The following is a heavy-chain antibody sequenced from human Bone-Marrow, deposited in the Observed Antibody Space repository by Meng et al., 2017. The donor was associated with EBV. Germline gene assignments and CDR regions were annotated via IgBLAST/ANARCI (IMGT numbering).Heavy chain of an antibody. CDR1: GYTFSSFT. CDR2: IHGYSANT. V-gene: IGHV1-18*01. Sequence: VPLVQSGGEVQKPGASVRVSCKTSGYTFSSFTLNWVRQVPGQGFEWVGWIHGYSANTHYAQKFHGRVNMSTDTSTDTSYMELKNLRPDDTAIYYCVRFSNYVLDHWGQGTLVTVSS. CDR3: VRFSNYVLDH. J-gene: IGHJ4*02. D-gene: IGHD3-10*01.